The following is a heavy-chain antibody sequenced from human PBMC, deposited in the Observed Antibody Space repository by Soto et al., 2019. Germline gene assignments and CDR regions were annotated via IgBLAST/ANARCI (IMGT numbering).Heavy chain of an antibody. D-gene: IGHD3-10*01. CDR1: GFIVSSNY. V-gene: IGHV3-53*01. CDR3: AGGFNYGYIDH. CDR2: IFGGGGT. J-gene: IGHJ4*02. Sequence: DVQLVESGGDLIQPGGSLRLSCEVSGFIVSSNYMSWVRRAPGRGLEWVSVIFGGGGTYYADSVKGRFTISKANSKTKAYLQMTHLRAADTAVYFCAGGFNYGYIDHWGQGTPVTVSS.